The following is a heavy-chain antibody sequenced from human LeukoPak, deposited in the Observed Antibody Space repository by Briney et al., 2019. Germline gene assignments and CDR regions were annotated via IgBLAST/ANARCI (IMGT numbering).Heavy chain of an antibody. CDR1: GFTFSSYG. V-gene: IGHV3-30*03. J-gene: IGHJ6*03. CDR2: ISYDGSNK. Sequence: GGSLRLSCAASGFTFSSYGMHWVRQAPGKGLEWVAVISYDGSNKYYADSVKGRFTISRDNSKNTLYLQMNSLRAEDTAVYYCAIPYRDGPNADYYYYYYMDVWGKGTTVTVSS. D-gene: IGHD1-1*01. CDR3: AIPYRDGPNADYYYYYYMDV.